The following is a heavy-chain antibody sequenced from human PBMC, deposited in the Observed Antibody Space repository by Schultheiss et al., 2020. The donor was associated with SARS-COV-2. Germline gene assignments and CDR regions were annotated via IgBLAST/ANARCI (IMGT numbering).Heavy chain of an antibody. CDR1: GGSVSSGSYY. D-gene: IGHD2-21*02. CDR3: AREGGALSHIVVVTAMVY. Sequence: SETLSLTCTVSGGSVSSGSYYWSWIRQPPGKGLEWIGSIYYSGSTYYNPSLKSRVTISVDKSKNQFSLKLSSVTAADTAVYYCAREGGALSHIVVVTAMVYWGQGTLVTVSS. CDR2: IYYSGST. V-gene: IGHV4-39*07. J-gene: IGHJ4*02.